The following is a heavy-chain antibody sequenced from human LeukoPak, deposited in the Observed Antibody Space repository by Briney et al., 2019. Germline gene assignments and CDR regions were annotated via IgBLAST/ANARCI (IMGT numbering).Heavy chain of an antibody. V-gene: IGHV5-51*01. Sequence: GESLKISCKGSGYSFTSYWIGWVRQMPGKGLEWMGIIYPGDSDTRYSPSFQGQVTISADESISTAYLQWSSLKASDTAMYYCARLAGYCSSTSCYPSPYWYFDLWGRGTLVTVSS. D-gene: IGHD2-2*01. CDR2: IYPGDSDT. CDR1: GYSFTSYW. CDR3: ARLAGYCSSTSCYPSPYWYFDL. J-gene: IGHJ2*01.